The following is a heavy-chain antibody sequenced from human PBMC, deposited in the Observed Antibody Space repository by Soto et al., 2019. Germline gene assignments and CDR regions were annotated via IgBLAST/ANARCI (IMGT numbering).Heavy chain of an antibody. Sequence: GGSLRLSCAASGFTFSSYWMSWVRQAPGKGLEWVANIKPDGSEKIYVDSVKGRFSISRDNAKNSLYLQMNSLRCEDTAVYYCARENYFDYWGQGTLVTVSS. V-gene: IGHV3-7*01. CDR3: ARENYFDY. CDR2: IKPDGSEK. CDR1: GFTFSSYW. J-gene: IGHJ4*02.